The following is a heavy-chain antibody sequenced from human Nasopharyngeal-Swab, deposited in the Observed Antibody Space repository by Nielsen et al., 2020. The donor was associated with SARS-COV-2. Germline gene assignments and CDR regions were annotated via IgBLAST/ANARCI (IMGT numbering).Heavy chain of an antibody. CDR1: GGSISSYY. CDR2: IYYSGST. V-gene: IGHV4-59*01. CDR3: ARALGYSYGPPYYYYGMDV. D-gene: IGHD5-18*01. Sequence: ESLKISCTVSGGSISSYYWSWIRQPPGKGLEWIGYIYYSGSTNYNPSLKSRVTISVDTSKNQFSLKLSSVTAADTAVYYCARALGYSYGPPYYYYGMDVWGQGTTVTVSS. J-gene: IGHJ6*02.